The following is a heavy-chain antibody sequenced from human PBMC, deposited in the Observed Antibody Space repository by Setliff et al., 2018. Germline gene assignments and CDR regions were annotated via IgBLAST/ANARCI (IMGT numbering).Heavy chain of an antibody. CDR2: IYTGGST. CDR1: GFTVTSNY. V-gene: IGHV3-53*01. Sequence: GGSLRLSCAASGFTVTSNYMSWVRQAPGKGLEWVSVIYTGGSTYYAASVTGRFTISRDNSRDTLYLQMNSLRAEDTAVYYCARAADSYGPPRSYMDVWGKGTTVTVSS. J-gene: IGHJ6*03. D-gene: IGHD5-18*01. CDR3: ARAADSYGPPRSYMDV.